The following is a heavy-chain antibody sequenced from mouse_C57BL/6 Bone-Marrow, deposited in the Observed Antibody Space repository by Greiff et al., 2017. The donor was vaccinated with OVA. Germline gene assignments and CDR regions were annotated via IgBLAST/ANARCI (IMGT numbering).Heavy chain of an antibody. J-gene: IGHJ2*01. CDR3: TTYRY. Sequence: EVQLQQSGAELVRPGASVKLSCTASGFNIKDDYMHWVKERPEQGLEWIGWIDPENGDTEYATKFQGKATITADKSSKTVYLQLSSLTSEDTAVYYCTTYRYWGQGTTLTVSS. CDR1: GFNIKDDY. V-gene: IGHV14-4*01. CDR2: IDPENGDT.